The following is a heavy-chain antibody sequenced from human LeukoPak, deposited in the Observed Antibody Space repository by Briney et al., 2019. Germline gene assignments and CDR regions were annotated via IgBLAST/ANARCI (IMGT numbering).Heavy chain of an antibody. V-gene: IGHV3-21*01. Sequence: GGSLRLSCAASGFTFSSYSMNWVRQAPGKGLEWVSSISSSSSYIYYADSVKGRFTISRDNAKNSLYLQMNSLRAEDTAVHYCARGLCSGGSCYFYFDYWGQGTLVTVSS. J-gene: IGHJ4*02. D-gene: IGHD2-15*01. CDR3: ARGLCSGGSCYFYFDY. CDR2: ISSSSSYI. CDR1: GFTFSSYS.